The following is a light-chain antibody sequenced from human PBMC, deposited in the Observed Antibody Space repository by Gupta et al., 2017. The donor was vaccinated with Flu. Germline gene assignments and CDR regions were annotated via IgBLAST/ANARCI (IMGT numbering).Light chain of an antibody. CDR3: KQCKDWPRT. CDR2: RGS. Sequence: SQGRASRGGGSNLAWFQQRPGQLPRRLIYRGSNRDSGIPDRFSGTGSGAGFTLKITRVEAEDVGVYYCKQCKDWPRTFGQGTNVEIK. V-gene: IGKV2-30*01. CDR1: QGRASRGGGSN. J-gene: IGKJ1*01.